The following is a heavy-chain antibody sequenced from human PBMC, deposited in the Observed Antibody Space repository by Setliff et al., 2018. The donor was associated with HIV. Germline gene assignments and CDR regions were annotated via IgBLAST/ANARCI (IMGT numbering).Heavy chain of an antibody. J-gene: IGHJ4*02. CDR3: ASTRIRLIRGAVKSNRRTRYFDY. CDR2: VYYSGST. V-gene: IGHV4-39*02. D-gene: IGHD3-10*01. Sequence: PSETLSLTCTVSGGSIRNGLYYWHWIRQPPGKGLEWIGSVYYSGSTYYKPSLKSRVTISVDTPKNRFSLKLSSVTAADTALYYCASTRIRLIRGAVKSNRRTRYFDYWGPGSLVTVSS. CDR1: GGSIRNGLYY.